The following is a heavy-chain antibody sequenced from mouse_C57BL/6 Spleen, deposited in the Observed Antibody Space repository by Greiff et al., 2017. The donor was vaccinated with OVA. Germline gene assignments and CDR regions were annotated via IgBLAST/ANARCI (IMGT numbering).Heavy chain of an antibody. Sequence: VQLQQPGAELVRPGTSVKLSCKASGYTFTSYWMHWVKQRPGQGLEWIGVIDPSDSYTKYNQKFKGKATFTVDTSYSTAYMQLSSLTSEDSAVYYCAKSYINYKRDAMDYWGQGTSVTVSS. CDR1: GYTFTSYW. J-gene: IGHJ4*01. D-gene: IGHD2-5*01. CDR3: AKSYINYKRDAMDY. CDR2: IDPSDSYT. V-gene: IGHV1-59*01.